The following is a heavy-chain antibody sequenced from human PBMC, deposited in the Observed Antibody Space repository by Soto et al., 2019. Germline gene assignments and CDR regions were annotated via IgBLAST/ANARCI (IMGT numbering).Heavy chain of an antibody. D-gene: IGHD4-17*01. CDR3: AKDPYHDYGDPYIWFDP. Sequence: PGGSLRLSCAASGFTFSSYAMSWVRQAPGKGLEWVSAISGSGGSTYYADSVKGRFTISRDNSKNTLYLQMNSLRAEDTAVYYCAKDPYHDYGDPYIWFDPWGHGTLVTVSS. V-gene: IGHV3-23*01. CDR2: ISGSGGST. CDR1: GFTFSSYA. J-gene: IGHJ5*02.